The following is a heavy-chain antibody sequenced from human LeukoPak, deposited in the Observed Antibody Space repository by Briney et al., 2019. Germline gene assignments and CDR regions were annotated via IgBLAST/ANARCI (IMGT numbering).Heavy chain of an antibody. D-gene: IGHD1-26*01. Sequence: GSLRLSCAASGFTFSSYSMNWVRQAPGKGLEWVSSISSSSSYIYYADSVKGRFTISRDNAKNSLFLQVNSLRADDTAVYYCARNRAGSYSSLYYMDVWGKGTTVTISS. J-gene: IGHJ6*03. CDR2: ISSSSSYI. V-gene: IGHV3-21*01. CDR3: ARNRAGSYSSLYYMDV. CDR1: GFTFSSYS.